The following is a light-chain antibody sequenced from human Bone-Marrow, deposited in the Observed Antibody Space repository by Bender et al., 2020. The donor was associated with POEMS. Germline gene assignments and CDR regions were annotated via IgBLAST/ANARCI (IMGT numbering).Light chain of an antibody. J-gene: IGLJ3*02. V-gene: IGLV2-14*01. Sequence: QSALTQPASVSGSPGQSITISCTGSSSDIGVYDSVSWYQQHPGKAPKLMLYDVGDRPSGVPARFSGSKSGTSASLAISDIQSEDEGDYYCSSWDDSLSGWVFGGGTKLTVL. CDR2: DVG. CDR3: SSWDDSLSGWV. CDR1: SSDIGVYDS.